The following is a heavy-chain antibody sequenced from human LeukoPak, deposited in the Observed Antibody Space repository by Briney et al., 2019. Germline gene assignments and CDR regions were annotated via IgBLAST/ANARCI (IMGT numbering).Heavy chain of an antibody. J-gene: IGHJ3*02. V-gene: IGHV3-23*01. Sequence: GGSLSLSCAASGCTFSNYAMSWFRRPPGKELQGGSGSSGSGSHTYHADSVKGRFTISRDNSKNTLSLEMNSLTAEDTALYYCAKMGIAGTYDAFDIWGQGTMVTVSS. CDR1: GCTFSNYA. CDR2: SSGSGSHT. D-gene: IGHD1-7*01. CDR3: AKMGIAGTYDAFDI.